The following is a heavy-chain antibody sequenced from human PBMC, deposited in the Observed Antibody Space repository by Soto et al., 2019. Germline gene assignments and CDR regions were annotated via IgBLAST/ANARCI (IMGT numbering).Heavy chain of an antibody. V-gene: IGHV1-58*01. CDR2: IAVGSGNT. J-gene: IGHJ6*02. Sequence: ASVKVSCKASGFTFSNSALQWVRQARGQRLEWLGWIAVGSGNTNYAQRFQERVTITRDMSTSTAYMELNSLRSDDTAVYYCARDPYGMDVWGQGTTVTVSS. CDR3: ARDPYGMDV. CDR1: GFTFSNSA.